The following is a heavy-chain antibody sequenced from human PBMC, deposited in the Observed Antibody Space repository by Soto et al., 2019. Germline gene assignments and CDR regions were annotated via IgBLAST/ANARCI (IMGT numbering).Heavy chain of an antibody. V-gene: IGHV4-39*01. D-gene: IGHD1-26*01. J-gene: IGHJ4*02. CDR3: ATIPIVVTKPYYFNS. CDR1: GGSFDITSSY. CDR2: IYYSGRT. Sequence: LQLQESGPGLVKPSETLSLTCTVSGGSFDITSSYWAWVRQPPGKGLEWIAYIYYSGRTYYNPSLKSRSTISVDTSTNQLSLRLSSVTAADTAVYYCATIPIVVTKPYYFNSWGQGTLVTVSS.